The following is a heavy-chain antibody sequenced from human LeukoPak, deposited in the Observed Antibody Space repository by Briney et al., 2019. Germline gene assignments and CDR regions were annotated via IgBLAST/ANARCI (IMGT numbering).Heavy chain of an antibody. D-gene: IGHD6-19*01. J-gene: IGHJ4*02. Sequence: SGGSLRLSCAASGFTFSSYSMTWVRQAPGKGLEWVSSISSGGDDIYYSDLVKGRFTISRDSAKNSLFLQMSNLRADDTAVYYCATKQWLNSWGQGTRVIVSS. CDR2: ISSGGDDI. CDR3: ATKQWLNS. V-gene: IGHV3-21*01. CDR1: GFTFSSYS.